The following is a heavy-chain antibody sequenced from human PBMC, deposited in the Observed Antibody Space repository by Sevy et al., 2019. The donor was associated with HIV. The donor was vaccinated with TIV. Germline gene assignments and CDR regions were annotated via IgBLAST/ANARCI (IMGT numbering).Heavy chain of an antibody. V-gene: IGHV3-66*01. D-gene: IGHD5-18*01. CDR3: ARAGREDSDTLGHDQ. CDR2: IYNDGRT. Sequence: GGSLRLSCAASGFIVSDNYMNWVRQAPGKGLECVSVIYNDGRTYYADSVKGRLTISRDHSKNTPYLQINRLGDEDTAMYYCARAGREDSDTLGHDQWGQGTLVTVSS. J-gene: IGHJ4*02. CDR1: GFIVSDNY.